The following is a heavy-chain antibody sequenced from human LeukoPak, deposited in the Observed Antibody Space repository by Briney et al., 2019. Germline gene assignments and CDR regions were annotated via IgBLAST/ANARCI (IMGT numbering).Heavy chain of an antibody. CDR2: ISYTGNT. V-gene: IGHV4-39*07. CDR3: ARRVAGIVPFSLVTTETKYYYYYYMDV. CDR1: DGSISSNFAY. Sequence: NTSETLSLTCIVSDGSISSNFAYWGWIRQPPGKGLEWIGSISYTGNTDYNPSLKSRVTLSVDKSKNQFSLKLSSVTAADTAVYYCARRVAGIVPFSLVTTETKYYYYYYMDVWGKGTTVTVSS. D-gene: IGHD6-19*01. J-gene: IGHJ6*03.